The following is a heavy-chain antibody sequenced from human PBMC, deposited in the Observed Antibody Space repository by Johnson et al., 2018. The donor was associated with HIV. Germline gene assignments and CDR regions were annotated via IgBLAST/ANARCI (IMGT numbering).Heavy chain of an antibody. CDR2: IYSGGST. V-gene: IGHV3-23*03. CDR1: GFTFDDYA. D-gene: IGHD6-13*01. Sequence: VQLVESGGGLVQPGRSLRLSCAASGFTFDDYAMHWVRQAPGKGLEWVSVIYSGGSTYYADSVKGRFTISRDNSKNTLYLQMNSLRAEDTAVYYCAKDWRRSSTWLRPDAFDIWGQGTMVTVSS. J-gene: IGHJ3*02. CDR3: AKDWRRSSTWLRPDAFDI.